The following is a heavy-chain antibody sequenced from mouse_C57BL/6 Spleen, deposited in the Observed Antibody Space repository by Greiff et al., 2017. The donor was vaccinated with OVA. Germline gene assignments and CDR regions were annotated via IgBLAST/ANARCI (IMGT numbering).Heavy chain of an antibody. J-gene: IGHJ2*01. CDR1: GYAFSSSW. CDR2: IYPGDGDT. V-gene: IGHV1-82*01. D-gene: IGHD1-1*01. Sequence: VQLKQSGPELVKPGASVKISCKASGYAFSSSWMNWVKQRPGKGLEWIGRIYPGDGDTNYNGKFKGKATLTADKSSSTAYMQLSSLTSEDSAVYFCARRGYYGSSYEDYWGQGTTLTVSS. CDR3: ARRGYYGSSYEDY.